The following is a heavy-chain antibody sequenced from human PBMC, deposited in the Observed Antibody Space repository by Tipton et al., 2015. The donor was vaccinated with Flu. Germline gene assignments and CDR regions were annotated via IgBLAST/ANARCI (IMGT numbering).Heavy chain of an antibody. D-gene: IGHD3-10*01. Sequence: TLSLTCTVSGGSLSSFYWSWIRQPAGKGLEYIGRIYSSGSTNYNPAFKSRVSMSLDASKTHFSLNLNSVTAADTAMYYCARGSGSGTHVMFDYWGQGTLVTVSS. CDR1: GGSLSSFY. CDR3: ARGSGSGTHVMFDY. J-gene: IGHJ4*02. CDR2: IYSSGST. V-gene: IGHV4-4*07.